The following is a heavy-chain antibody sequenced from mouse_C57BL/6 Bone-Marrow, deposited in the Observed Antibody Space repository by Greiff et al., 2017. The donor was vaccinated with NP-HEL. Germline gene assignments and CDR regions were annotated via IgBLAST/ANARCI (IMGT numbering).Heavy chain of an antibody. CDR1: GYTFTSYW. CDR2: IDPSDSYT. Sequence: VKLQQPGAELVRPGTSVKLSCKASGYTFTSYWMHWVKQRPGQGLEWIGVIDPSDSYTNYNQKFKGKATLTVDTSSSTAYMQLSSLTSEDSAVYYFASLVPYAMDYWGQGTSVTVSS. CDR3: ASLVPYAMDY. D-gene: IGHD2-2*01. J-gene: IGHJ4*01. V-gene: IGHV1-59*01.